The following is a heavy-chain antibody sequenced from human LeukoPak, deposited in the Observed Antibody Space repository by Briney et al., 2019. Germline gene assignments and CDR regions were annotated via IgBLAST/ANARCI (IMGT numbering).Heavy chain of an antibody. CDR1: DYSITNSW. Sequence: PSETLSLTCAVSDYSITNSWWSWVRQSPGMRLEWIGQIFHRGIPNYNPSLKSRVTMSIDKSNNQVSLKMNSVTAADTAVYYCARGESIAAGYWFDPWGQGTLVTVSS. V-gene: IGHV4-4*02. CDR2: IFHRGIP. D-gene: IGHD6-13*01. J-gene: IGHJ5*02. CDR3: ARGESIAAGYWFDP.